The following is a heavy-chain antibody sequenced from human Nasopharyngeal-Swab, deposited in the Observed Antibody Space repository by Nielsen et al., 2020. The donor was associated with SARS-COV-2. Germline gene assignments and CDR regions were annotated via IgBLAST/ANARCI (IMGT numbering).Heavy chain of an antibody. V-gene: IGHV4-39*01. CDR2: IYYSGGT. CDR3: AKSGSYQTIYFDY. CDR1: GGSISSSSYY. D-gene: IGHD1-26*01. Sequence: SETLSLTCTASGGSISSSSYYWGWIRQPPGKGLEWIGSIYYSGGTYYNPSLKSRVTISVDTSKNQFSLKLSSVTAADTAVYYCAKSGSYQTIYFDYWGQGTLVTVSS. J-gene: IGHJ4*02.